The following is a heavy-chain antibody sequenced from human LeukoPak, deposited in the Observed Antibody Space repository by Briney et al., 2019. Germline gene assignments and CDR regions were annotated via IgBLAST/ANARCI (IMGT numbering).Heavy chain of an antibody. V-gene: IGHV3-23*01. CDR1: GFNFNDAA. J-gene: IGHJ3*01. CDR3: AKDIQLSA. Sequence: PGGSLRLSCAASGFNFNDAAMTWVRQAPGKGLEWVSLIASSGRNTYYTESVRGRFTISRDNSKKTLSLQMNSLRVEDTAIYYCAKDIQLSAWGLGTMVTVSS. D-gene: IGHD5-24*01. CDR2: IASSGRNT.